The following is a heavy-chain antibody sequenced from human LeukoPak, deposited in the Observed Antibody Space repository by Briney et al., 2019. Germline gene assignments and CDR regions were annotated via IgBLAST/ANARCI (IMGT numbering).Heavy chain of an antibody. CDR2: INTNSGGT. CDR1: GYTLTGYY. J-gene: IGHJ6*03. D-gene: IGHD6-13*01. V-gene: IGHV1-2*02. Sequence: WASVKVSCMASGYTLTGYYMHWVRPPPGQGREWMGSINTNSGGTNYAQKFQGRVTMTRHPSISAAYEELSRLRSDDTAVYYCARDLGDSSRWYVRAHYYYYYMDVWGKGTTVTISS. CDR3: ARDLGDSSRWYVRAHYYYYYMDV.